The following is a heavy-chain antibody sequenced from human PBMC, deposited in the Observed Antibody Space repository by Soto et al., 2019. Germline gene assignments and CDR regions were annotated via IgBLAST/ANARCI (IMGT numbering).Heavy chain of an antibody. CDR1: GLTVSSNY. Sequence: EVQLVESGGGLVQPGGSLRLSCAVSGLTVSSNYMSWVRQAPGEGLEWVSVLYSGGSTFYADSVKGRFTISRDSSKNTLYLQMNSLRAEETAVYYCTRGPYGTGVDYYDGMDVWGQGTTVSVS. J-gene: IGHJ6*02. CDR2: LYSGGST. V-gene: IGHV3-53*04. CDR3: TRGPYGTGVDYYDGMDV. D-gene: IGHD4-17*01.